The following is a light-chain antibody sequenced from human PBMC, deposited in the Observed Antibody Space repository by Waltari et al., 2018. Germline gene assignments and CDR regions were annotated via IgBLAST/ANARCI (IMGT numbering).Light chain of an antibody. CDR2: EVS. CDR1: DRDVGASDF. V-gene: IGLV2-14*01. Sequence: QSALTQPASVSGSPGQSITIPCSGTDRDVGASDFVSWYQPHPGKAPHLIIYEVSNRPSGISNRFSASKSGNTASLTISGLQAEDEADYYCSSYTTSSAPGVFGTGTRVTVL. CDR3: SSYTTSSAPGV. J-gene: IGLJ1*01.